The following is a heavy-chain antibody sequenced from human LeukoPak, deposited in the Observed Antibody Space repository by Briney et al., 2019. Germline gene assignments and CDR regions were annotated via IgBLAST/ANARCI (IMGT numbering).Heavy chain of an antibody. J-gene: IGHJ4*02. CDR2: IYYSGST. V-gene: IGHV4-59*08. D-gene: IGHD6-19*01. CDR3: ARGSSGWYSIDY. CDR1: GGSISSYY. Sequence: SETLSLTCTVSGGSISSYYWSWIRQPPGKGLEWIGYIYYSGSTNHNPSLKSRVTISVDTSKNQFSLKLSSVTAADTAVYYCARGSSGWYSIDYWGQGTLVTVSS.